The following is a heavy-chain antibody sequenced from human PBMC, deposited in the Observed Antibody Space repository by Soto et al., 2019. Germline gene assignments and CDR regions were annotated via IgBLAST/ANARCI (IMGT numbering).Heavy chain of an antibody. CDR3: AAAGYSTDNWFDP. Sequence: QVPLVQSGAEVKKPGASVKVSCKVSGYRLTELSMNWVRQAPGQGLEWMGGLDPEDGETIYAQKFEGRVTMTEDTSTDTAYMELSSLRSEDTAVYYCAAAGYSTDNWFDPWGQGTLVTVSS. D-gene: IGHD2-2*01. J-gene: IGHJ5*02. CDR1: GYRLTELS. V-gene: IGHV1-24*01. CDR2: LDPEDGET.